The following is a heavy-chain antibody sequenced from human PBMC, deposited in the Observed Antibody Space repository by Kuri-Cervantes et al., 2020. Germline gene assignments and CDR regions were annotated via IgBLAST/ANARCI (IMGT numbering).Heavy chain of an antibody. CDR1: GFTFSSYA. Sequence: GESLKISCAASGFTFSSYAMSWVRQAPGKGLEWVSAISGSGGSTYYADSVKGRFTISRDNSKNTLYLQMNSLRAEDTAVYYCARDFWGAAAGTEKDDYWGQGTLVTVSS. V-gene: IGHV3-23*01. D-gene: IGHD6-13*01. J-gene: IGHJ4*02. CDR3: ARDFWGAAAGTEKDDY. CDR2: ISGSGGST.